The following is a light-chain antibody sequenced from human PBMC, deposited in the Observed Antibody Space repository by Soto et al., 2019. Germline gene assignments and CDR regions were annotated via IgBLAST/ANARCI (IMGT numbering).Light chain of an antibody. Sequence: QSALTQPPSASGTPGQRVTISCSGSSSNIGSNYVYWYQQLPGTAPKLLIYTNNQRPSGVPDRFSGSKSGTSASLAISGLRSEDEADYYCAAWDDSLSGRLFGGGTQLTVL. CDR2: TNN. J-gene: IGLJ7*01. CDR1: SSNIGSNY. CDR3: AAWDDSLSGRL. V-gene: IGLV1-47*01.